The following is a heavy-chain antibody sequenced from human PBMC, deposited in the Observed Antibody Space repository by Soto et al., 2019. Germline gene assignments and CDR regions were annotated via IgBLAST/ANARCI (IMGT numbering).Heavy chain of an antibody. V-gene: IGHV3-48*04. D-gene: IGHD2-21*02. CDR1: GFTFSTYA. CDR3: ARSGLCGGDCYLDY. CDR2: ISSSGSTI. J-gene: IGHJ4*02. Sequence: PGGSLRLSCAASGFTFSTYAMQWVRQAPGEGLEWVSYISSSGSTIYYADSVKGRFTISRDNAKNSLYLQMNSLRAEDTAVYYCARSGLCGGDCYLDYWGPGTMVTVYS.